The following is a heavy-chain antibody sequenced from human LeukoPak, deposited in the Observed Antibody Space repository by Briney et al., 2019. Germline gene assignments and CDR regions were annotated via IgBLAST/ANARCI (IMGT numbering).Heavy chain of an antibody. D-gene: IGHD1-26*01. CDR1: GFTFSSYG. Sequence: GGSLRLSCAASGFTFSSYGMHWVRQAPGKGLEWVAVIWYDGSNKYYADSVKGRFTISRDNSKNTLYLQMNSLRAEDTAVYYCARAGRRGMYYFDYWGQGTLVTVSS. V-gene: IGHV3-33*01. J-gene: IGHJ4*02. CDR2: IWYDGSNK. CDR3: ARAGRRGMYYFDY.